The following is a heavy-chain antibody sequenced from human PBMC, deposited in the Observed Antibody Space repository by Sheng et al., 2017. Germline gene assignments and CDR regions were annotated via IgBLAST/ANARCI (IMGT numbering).Heavy chain of an antibody. V-gene: IGHV1-69*13. J-gene: IGHJ5*02. CDR1: RGTFSSYS. CDR3: TREFGRYGDDYGDSVDIDP. D-gene: IGHD4-17*01. CDR2: IIPMFGTT. Sequence: QVQLVQSGAEVKKPGSSVKVSCKASRGTFSSYSLSWVRQAPGQGLEWMGGIIPMFGTTSYAQKFQGRLTITADESTSTAYMELSSLRSEDTAVYYCTREFGRYGDDYGDSVDIDPWGQGSLITVSS.